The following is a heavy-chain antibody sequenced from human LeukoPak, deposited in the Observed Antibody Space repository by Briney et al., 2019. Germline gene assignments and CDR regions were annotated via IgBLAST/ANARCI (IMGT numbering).Heavy chain of an antibody. D-gene: IGHD2-21*01. CDR3: AKGYSYSFDY. CDR1: GFTFSGNA. J-gene: IGHJ4*02. Sequence: GGSLRLSCAASGFTFSGNAMHWVRQAPGKGLEWVAFIRYDGSNKFFADSVKGRFTISRDNSKNTLFLQMSSLRPEDTAVYYCAKGYSYSFDYGGQGTLVAVSS. CDR2: IRYDGSNK. V-gene: IGHV3-30*02.